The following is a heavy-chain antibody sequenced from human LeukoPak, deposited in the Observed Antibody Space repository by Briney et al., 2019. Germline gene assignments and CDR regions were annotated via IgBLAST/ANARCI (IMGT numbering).Heavy chain of an antibody. CDR3: ARDPTLVVPPHAFDI. D-gene: IGHD2-15*01. V-gene: IGHV4-31*03. CDR1: GGSISSGGYY. J-gene: IGHJ3*02. Sequence: SQTLSLTCTVSGGSISSGGYYWSWIRQHPGKGLEWIGYIYYSGSTYYNPSLKSRVTISVDTSKNQFSLKLSSVTAADTAVYYCARDPTLVVPPHAFDIWGQGTMVTVSS. CDR2: IYYSGST.